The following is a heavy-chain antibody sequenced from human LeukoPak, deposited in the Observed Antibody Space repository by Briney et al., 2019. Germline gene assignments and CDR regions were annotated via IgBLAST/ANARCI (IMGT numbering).Heavy chain of an antibody. CDR3: AKLHGGYLEWLFFY. Sequence: GGSLRLSCAASGFTFSSYAMSWVRQAPGKGLEWVSAISGSGGSTYYADSVKGRFTTSRDNSKNTLYLQMNSLRAEDTAVYYCAKLHGGYLEWLFFYWGQGTLVTVSS. CDR1: GFTFSSYA. V-gene: IGHV3-23*01. J-gene: IGHJ4*02. D-gene: IGHD3-3*01. CDR2: ISGSGGST.